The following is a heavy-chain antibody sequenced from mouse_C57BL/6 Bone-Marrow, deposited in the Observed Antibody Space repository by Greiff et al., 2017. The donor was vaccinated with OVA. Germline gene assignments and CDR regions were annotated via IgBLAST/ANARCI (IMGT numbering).Heavy chain of an antibody. CDR1: GFTFTSYW. Sequence: QVQLKQPGAELVKPGASLKLSCKASGFTFTSYWITWVKQRPGQGLEWIGDICPGSGSTNYHEKLKSKATLTVDTSYSTAYMQRSSLTSEDSAVYYCARTRYSILDYWGQGTTLTVSS. J-gene: IGHJ2*01. V-gene: IGHV1-55*01. CDR3: ARTRYSILDY. CDR2: ICPGSGST. D-gene: IGHD2-5*01.